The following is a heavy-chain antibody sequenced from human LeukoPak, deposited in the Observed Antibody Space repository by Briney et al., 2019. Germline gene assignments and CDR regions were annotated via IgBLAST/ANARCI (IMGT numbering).Heavy chain of an antibody. CDR3: ARGGSSSWFFDY. D-gene: IGHD6-13*01. CDR2: IYYSGST. V-gene: IGHV4-59*01. Sequence: SETLSLTCTVSGGSISSYYWSWIRQPPGKGLEWIGYIYYSGSTNYNPSLKSRVAISVDTSKNQFSLKLSSVTAADTAVYYCARGGSSSWFFDYWGQGTLVTVSS. J-gene: IGHJ4*02. CDR1: GGSISSYY.